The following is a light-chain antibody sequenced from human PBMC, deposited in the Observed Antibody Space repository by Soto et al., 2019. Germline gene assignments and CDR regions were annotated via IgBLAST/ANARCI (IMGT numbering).Light chain of an antibody. CDR2: KAS. Sequence: DIQMTQSPSSRSASVEDRVTITCQASQDISNYLNWYQHKPGKAPKLLIYKASTLKSGVPSRFSGSGSGTDFTLTVSRLEPEDFAVYYCQQYNSSPRTFGQGTKVDIK. CDR1: QDISNY. J-gene: IGKJ1*01. V-gene: IGKV1-33*01. CDR3: QQYNSSPRT.